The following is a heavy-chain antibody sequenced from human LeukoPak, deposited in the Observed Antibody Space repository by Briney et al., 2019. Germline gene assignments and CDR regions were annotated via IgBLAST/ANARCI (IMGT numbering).Heavy chain of an antibody. CDR2: IYYSGST. Sequence: SETLSLTCTVSGASISSYYWSWIRQPPGKGLEWIGFIYYSGSTNYNPSLKSRVTISVDTCKNQFSLKLSSVTAADTAVYYCARKGGYSFDYWGQGTLVTVSS. CDR3: ARKGGYSFDY. J-gene: IGHJ4*02. CDR1: GASISSYY. V-gene: IGHV4-59*08.